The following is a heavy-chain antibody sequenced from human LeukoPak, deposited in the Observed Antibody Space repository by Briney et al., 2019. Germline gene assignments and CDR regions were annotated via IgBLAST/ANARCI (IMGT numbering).Heavy chain of an antibody. D-gene: IGHD6-19*01. CDR1: GFTFSDYY. Sequence: GGSLRLSCAASGFTFSDYYMTWIRQAPGKGLEWVSYISSSGGTTHYADSAKGRFTISRNNAKNSLFVQMSNLRAEDTAVYYCARVPRSGGSIDYWGQGTLVTVSS. J-gene: IGHJ4*02. CDR2: ISSSGGTT. V-gene: IGHV3-11*01. CDR3: ARVPRSGGSIDY.